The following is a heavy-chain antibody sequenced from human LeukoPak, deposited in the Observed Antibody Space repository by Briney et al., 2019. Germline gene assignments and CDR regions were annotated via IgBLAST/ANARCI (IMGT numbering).Heavy chain of an antibody. J-gene: IGHJ4*02. CDR3: AKSGSYDSSLPVDY. Sequence: SGGSLRLSCAASGFTFSSYWMHWVRQAPGKGLVWVSRFNSDGSSTSYADSVKGRFTISRDNAKNTLYLQMNSLRAEDTAVYYCAKSGSYDSSLPVDYWGQGTLVTVSS. CDR1: GFTFSSYW. CDR2: FNSDGSST. D-gene: IGHD3-22*01. V-gene: IGHV3-74*01.